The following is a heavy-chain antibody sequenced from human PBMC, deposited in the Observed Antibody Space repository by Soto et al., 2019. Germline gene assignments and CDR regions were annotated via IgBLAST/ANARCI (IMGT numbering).Heavy chain of an antibody. V-gene: IGHV1-18*01. D-gene: IGHD3-3*01. CDR1: GYTFTSYG. CDR2: ISAYNGNT. J-gene: IGHJ3*01. Sequence: QVQLVQSGAEVKKPGASVKVSCKASGYTFTSYGISWVRQAPGQGLEWMGWISAYNGNTNYAQKLQGRVTMTTDTSPRTSYMELSSLRSDDNAVYFCAGDFLGPDAFVLWGKGTMVNVSS. CDR3: AGDFLGPDAFVL.